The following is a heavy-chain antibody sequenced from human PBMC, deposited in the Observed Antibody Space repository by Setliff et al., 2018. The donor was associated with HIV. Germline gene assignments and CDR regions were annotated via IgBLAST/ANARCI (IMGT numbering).Heavy chain of an antibody. V-gene: IGHV1-69-2*01. D-gene: IGHD1-1*01. CDR1: RYTFTDYY. Sequence: ASVKVSCKASRYTFTDYYIHWVQQAPGKGLEWMGRIDPVNGETTYAENFQGRVTMTTDTSTSTAYMELRSLRSDDTAVYYCAFSDWNEPFDYWGQGTLVTVSS. J-gene: IGHJ4*02. CDR2: IDPVNGET. CDR3: AFSDWNEPFDY.